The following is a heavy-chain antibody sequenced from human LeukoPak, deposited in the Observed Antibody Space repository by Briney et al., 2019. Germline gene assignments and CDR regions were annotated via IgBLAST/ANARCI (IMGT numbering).Heavy chain of an antibody. V-gene: IGHV3-33*01. CDR2: IWYDGSNK. CDR3: ARTAARVYYFDY. CDR1: GFTFSSYG. J-gene: IGHJ4*02. Sequence: GGSLRLSCAASGFTFSSYGMHWVRQAPGKGLEWVAVIWYDGSNKYYADSVKGRFTISRDNSKNTLYLQTNSLRAEDTAVYYCARTAARVYYFDYWGQGTLVTVSS. D-gene: IGHD2-2*01.